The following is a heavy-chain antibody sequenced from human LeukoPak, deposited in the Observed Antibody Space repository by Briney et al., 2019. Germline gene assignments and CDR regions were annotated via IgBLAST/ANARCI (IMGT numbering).Heavy chain of an antibody. D-gene: IGHD3-22*01. V-gene: IGHV4-4*07. CDR3: AREAIYDSSGYYYVDY. CDR2: IYTSGST. CDR1: GGSISSYY. J-gene: IGHJ4*02. Sequence: PSETLSLTCTVSGGSISSYYWSWIRQPAGKGLEWIGRIYTSGSTNCNPSLKSRVTMSVDTSKNQFSLKLSSVTAADTAVYYCAREAIYDSSGYYYVDYWGQGTLVTVSS.